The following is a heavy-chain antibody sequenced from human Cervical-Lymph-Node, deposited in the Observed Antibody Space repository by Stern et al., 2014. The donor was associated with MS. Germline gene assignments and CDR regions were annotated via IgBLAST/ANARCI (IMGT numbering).Heavy chain of an antibody. CDR3: ARDARGGGDCCNWFDP. CDR2: IYHSGRT. V-gene: IGHV4-4*02. Sequence: QVQLVQSGPGLVKPSGTLSLTCTVSGDSISSSYWWSWVRQAPGKGLEWIGEIYHSGRTQYNPALMSRVTMSLDKSKDQFSLELTSVTAADTAIYYCARDARGGGDCCNWFDPWGQGTLVTVSS. CDR1: GDSISSSYW. J-gene: IGHJ5*02. D-gene: IGHD2-21*02.